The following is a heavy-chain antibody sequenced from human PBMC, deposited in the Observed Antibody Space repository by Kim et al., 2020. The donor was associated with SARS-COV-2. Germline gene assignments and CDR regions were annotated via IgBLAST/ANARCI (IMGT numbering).Heavy chain of an antibody. V-gene: IGHV4-59*01. J-gene: IGHJ6*02. D-gene: IGHD2-2*02. Sequence: SETLSLTCTVSGGSISSYYWSWIRQPPGKGLEWIGYIYYSGSTNYNPSLKSRGTISVDTSKNQFSLKLSSVTAADTAVYYCARAPGYCSSTSCYNENYYYGMDVWGQGTTVTVSS. CDR1: GGSISSYY. CDR2: IYYSGST. CDR3: ARAPGYCSSTSCYNENYYYGMDV.